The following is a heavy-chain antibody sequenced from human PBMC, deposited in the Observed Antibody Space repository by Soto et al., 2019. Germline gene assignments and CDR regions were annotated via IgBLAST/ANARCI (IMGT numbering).Heavy chain of an antibody. CDR3: ARVWGGAFDI. CDR1: GGSISSYY. D-gene: IGHD3-10*01. CDR2: IYYSGST. V-gene: IGHV4-59*01. J-gene: IGHJ3*02. Sequence: QVQLQESGPGLVKPSETLSLTCTVSGGSISSYYWSWIRQPPGKGLEWIGYIYYSGSTNYNPSLKGRVTISVDTSKYQYSLKLSSVNAADTAVYYCARVWGGAFDIWGQGTMVTVSS.